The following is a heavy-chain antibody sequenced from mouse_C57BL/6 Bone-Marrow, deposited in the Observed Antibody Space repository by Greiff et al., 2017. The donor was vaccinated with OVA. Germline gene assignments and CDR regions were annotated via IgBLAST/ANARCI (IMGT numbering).Heavy chain of an antibody. CDR3: ASDPFPGYCDG. CDR2: INPILVYP. V-gene: IGHV1-4*01. J-gene: IGHJ1*03. Sequence: QVQLQQSGADLARPGASVKMSCKASGYTFTSYTMHWVKQRPGQGLEWIGSINPILVYPTSHPKFKDKATWTADKSASTAYMQLSSLTSEDSAVDYCASDPFPGYCDGGGTGTTVTVSS. CDR1: GYTFTSYT.